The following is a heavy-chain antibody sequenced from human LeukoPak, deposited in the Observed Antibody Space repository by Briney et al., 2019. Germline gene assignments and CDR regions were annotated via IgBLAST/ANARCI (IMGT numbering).Heavy chain of an antibody. CDR1: GGXISSYY. V-gene: IGHV4-59*12. J-gene: IGHJ6*02. CDR3: ARDGGIAAPGTRGMDV. Sequence: SETLSLTCTVSGGXISSYYCSWIRQPPGKGLEWIGYIYYSGSTNYNPSLKSRVTMSIDKSKNHFSLKVSSVTVADTAVYYCARDGGIAAPGTRGMDVWGQGTTVTVSS. D-gene: IGHD6-13*01. CDR2: IYYSGST.